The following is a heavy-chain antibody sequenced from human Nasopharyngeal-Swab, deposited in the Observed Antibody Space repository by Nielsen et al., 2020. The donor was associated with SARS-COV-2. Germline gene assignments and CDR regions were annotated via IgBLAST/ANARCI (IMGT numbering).Heavy chain of an antibody. V-gene: IGHV3-23*01. CDR2: ISGSGGSK. Sequence: WIRQRPGKGLEWVSAISGSGGSKYYADSVKGRFTISRDNSKNTLYLPMNSLRAEDTAVYYWAKAETYYDFWSGYFRWFDPWGQGTLVTVSS. D-gene: IGHD3-3*01. J-gene: IGHJ5*02. CDR3: AKAETYYDFWSGYFRWFDP.